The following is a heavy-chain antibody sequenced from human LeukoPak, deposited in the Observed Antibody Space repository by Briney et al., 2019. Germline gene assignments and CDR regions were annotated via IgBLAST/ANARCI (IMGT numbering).Heavy chain of an antibody. CDR2: ISWNSGYI. Sequence: PGGSLRLSCAASGFTFDNYAMHWVRQAPGKGLEWLSFISWNSGYIGCADSVKGRFTISRDNAKKSLDLQMNSLRAEHTAFYYCAKVRGTYSSGYFFDYWGQGTLVTVSS. V-gene: IGHV3-9*01. J-gene: IGHJ4*02. CDR1: GFTFDNYA. D-gene: IGHD6-19*01. CDR3: AKVRGTYSSGYFFDY.